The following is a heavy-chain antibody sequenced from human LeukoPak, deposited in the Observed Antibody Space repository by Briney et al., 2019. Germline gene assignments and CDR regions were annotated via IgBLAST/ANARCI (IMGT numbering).Heavy chain of an antibody. CDR1: GFTFSSHW. D-gene: IGHD1-26*01. CDR3: AREPTAVGL. J-gene: IGHJ4*02. CDR2: IERDGSEK. Sequence: SGGSLRLSCAASGFTFSSHWMSWVGQAPGKGLEGVANIERDGSEKNYVESVKGRCTISRDSAKNALYLQMNSLRAEDTAVYFRAREPTAVGLWGQGTLVTVSS. V-gene: IGHV3-7*01.